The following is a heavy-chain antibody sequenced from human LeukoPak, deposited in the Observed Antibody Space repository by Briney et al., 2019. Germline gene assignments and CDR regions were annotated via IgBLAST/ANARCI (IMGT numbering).Heavy chain of an antibody. J-gene: IGHJ4*02. D-gene: IGHD5-18*01. Sequence: GEPLKISCKGSGYSFTTYWIGWVRQMPGKGLEWMGVISPGDSDTRYSPSFQGQVTISADKSISTAYLQWSSLKASDTAMYYCARQHSTIQLWSDYWGQGTLVTVSS. CDR3: ARQHSTIQLWSDY. V-gene: IGHV5-51*01. CDR1: GYSFTTYW. CDR2: ISPGDSDT.